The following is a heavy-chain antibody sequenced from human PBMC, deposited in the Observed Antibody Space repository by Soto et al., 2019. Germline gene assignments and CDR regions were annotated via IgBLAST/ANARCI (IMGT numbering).Heavy chain of an antibody. D-gene: IGHD3-22*01. CDR2: IYPGDSDT. V-gene: IGHV5-51*01. Sequence: GESLKISCKGSGYSFTSYWIGWVRQMPGKGLEWMGIIYPGDSDTRYSPSFQGQVTISADKSISTAYLQWSSLKASDTAMYYCAIMDYYDSSGYYGYFDYWGQGTLVTVSS. CDR1: GYSFTSYW. J-gene: IGHJ4*02. CDR3: AIMDYYDSSGYYGYFDY.